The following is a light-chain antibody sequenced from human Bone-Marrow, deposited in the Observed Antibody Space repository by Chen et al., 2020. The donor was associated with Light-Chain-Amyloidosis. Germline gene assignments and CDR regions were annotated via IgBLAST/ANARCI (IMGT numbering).Light chain of an antibody. Sequence: DIVMTQSPLYLTVTPGEPASISCRSSQSLLYSNGDNYLDWYLQKPGQSPQLLIYLGSNRASGVPDRFSGSGSGTDFTLKISRVEAEDVGVYYCMQALQTPWSFGQGTRLEIK. CDR2: LGS. J-gene: IGKJ2*03. CDR3: MQALQTPWS. V-gene: IGKV2-28*01. CDR1: QSLLYSNGDNY.